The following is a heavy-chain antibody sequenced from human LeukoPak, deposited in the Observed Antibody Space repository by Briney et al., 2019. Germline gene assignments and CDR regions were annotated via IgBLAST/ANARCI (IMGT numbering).Heavy chain of an antibody. D-gene: IGHD4-23*01. J-gene: IGHJ4*02. CDR1: GGSISSSTYY. V-gene: IGHV4-39*01. CDR3: ASLTTVANANFDY. Sequence: SETLSLTCSVSGGSISSSTYYWGWIRQPPGKGLEWIGNIYYSGSTYYKPSLQSRITISIDTSKNQFSLKLSSVTAADTAVYYCASLTTVANANFDYWGQGTLVTVSS. CDR2: IYYSGST.